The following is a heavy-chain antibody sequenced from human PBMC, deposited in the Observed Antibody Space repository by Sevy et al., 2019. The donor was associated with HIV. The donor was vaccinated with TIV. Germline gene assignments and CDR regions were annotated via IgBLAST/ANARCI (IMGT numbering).Heavy chain of an antibody. CDR3: ARARCSSTSCHPHDGYYYYGMDV. D-gene: IGHD2-2*01. V-gene: IGHV1-2*06. Sequence: ASVKVSCKASGYTFTGYYMHWVRQAPGQGLEWMGRINPNSGGTNYAQKFQGRVTMTRDTSISTAYMELSRLRSDDTAVYYCARARCSSTSCHPHDGYYYYGMDVWGQGTTVTVSS. CDR1: GYTFTGYY. CDR2: INPNSGGT. J-gene: IGHJ6*02.